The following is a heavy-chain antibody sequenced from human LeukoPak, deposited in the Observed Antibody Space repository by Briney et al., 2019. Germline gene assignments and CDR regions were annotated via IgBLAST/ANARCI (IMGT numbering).Heavy chain of an antibody. J-gene: IGHJ6*02. D-gene: IGHD3-10*01. Sequence: ASVKVSCKASGYTFTSYSINWVRQAPGQGLEWMGIINPDGGSTLYSQKFQGRVTMTRDTSTSTLYMELRSLRSEDTAVYYCARERDASGNYAGMDVWGQGTTVTVSS. V-gene: IGHV1-46*01. CDR3: ARERDASGNYAGMDV. CDR1: GYTFTSYS. CDR2: INPDGGST.